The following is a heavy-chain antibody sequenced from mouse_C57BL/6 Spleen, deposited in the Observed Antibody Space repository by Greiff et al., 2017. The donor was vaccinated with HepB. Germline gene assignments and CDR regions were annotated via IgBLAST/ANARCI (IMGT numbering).Heavy chain of an antibody. J-gene: IGHJ1*03. CDR2: ISSGSSTI. D-gene: IGHD1-1*01. Sequence: EVKVVESGGGLVKPGGSLKLSCAASGFTFSDYGMHWVRQAPEKGLEWVAYISSGSSTIYYADTVKGRFTISRDNAKNTLFLQMTSLRSEDTAMYYCARGIGNGSSHWYFDVWGTGTTVTVSS. CDR1: GFTFSDYG. CDR3: ARGIGNGSSHWYFDV. V-gene: IGHV5-17*01.